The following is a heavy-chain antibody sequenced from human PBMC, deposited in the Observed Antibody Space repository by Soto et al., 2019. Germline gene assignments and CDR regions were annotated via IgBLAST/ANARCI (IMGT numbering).Heavy chain of an antibody. D-gene: IGHD4-17*01. V-gene: IGHV3-49*03. CDR3: SMLSPERYGDYDFPFYV. J-gene: IGHJ6*01. CDR2: ITSKKYGATP. Sequence: GGSLRLSCITSGFALGDFDMIWFRQAPEKGLECVGFITSKKYGATPQYAASVRGRFSISRDDSRGVAYLQMNDLKADDTAVYYCSMLSPERYGDYDFPFYVWGRGTSVLVSS. CDR1: GFALGDFD.